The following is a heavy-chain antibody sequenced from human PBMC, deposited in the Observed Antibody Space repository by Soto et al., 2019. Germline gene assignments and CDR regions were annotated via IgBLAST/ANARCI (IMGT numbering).Heavy chain of an antibody. D-gene: IGHD5-12*01. Sequence: QVQLQESGPGLVEPSGTLSLTCTVSGDSIRAGGWWSWVRQPPGKGLEWIGEIYRDGRTNYNPSLKSRVTISVDTSKNHFSLTLTSVTAADTATYYCAKDGTNGYNLMYWGQGTLVTVSS. J-gene: IGHJ4*02. CDR1: GDSIRAGGW. CDR2: IYRDGRT. V-gene: IGHV4-4*02. CDR3: AKDGTNGYNLMY.